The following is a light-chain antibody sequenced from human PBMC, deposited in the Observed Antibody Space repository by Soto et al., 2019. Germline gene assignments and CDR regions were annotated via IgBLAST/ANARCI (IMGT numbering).Light chain of an antibody. CDR3: QSYDSSLSGSV. CDR1: SSNIGALYD. Sequence: HSVLTQPPSVSGAPGHTVTITCTGSSSNIGALYDVHWYKQLPGAAPKLLIYGNINRPSGVPDRFSGSKSGTSASLAITGLRAEDEADYYCQSYDSSLSGSVFGTGTKVTVL. J-gene: IGLJ1*01. V-gene: IGLV1-40*01. CDR2: GNI.